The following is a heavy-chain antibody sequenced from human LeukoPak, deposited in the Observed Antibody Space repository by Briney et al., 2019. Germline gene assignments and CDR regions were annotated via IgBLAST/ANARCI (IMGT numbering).Heavy chain of an antibody. Sequence: PSETLSLTCTVSGGSISSSSYYWGWIRQPPGKGLGWIGSIYYSGSTYYNPSLKSRVTISVDTSKNQFSLKLSSVTAADTAVYYCARIRSSGWYGSPGHHNWFDPWGQGTLVTVSS. J-gene: IGHJ5*02. V-gene: IGHV4-39*01. D-gene: IGHD6-19*01. CDR3: ARIRSSGWYGSPGHHNWFDP. CDR2: IYYSGST. CDR1: GGSISSSSYY.